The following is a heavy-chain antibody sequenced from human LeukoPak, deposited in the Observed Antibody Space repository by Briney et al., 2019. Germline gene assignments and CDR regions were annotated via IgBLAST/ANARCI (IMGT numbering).Heavy chain of an antibody. D-gene: IGHD6-19*01. Sequence: SETLSLTCAVYGGSFSGYYWSWIRQPPGKGLEWIGEINHSGSTNYNPSLKSRVTISVDTSKNQFSLKLSSVIAADTAVYYCARTVGAVAGSGYFDYWGQGTLVTVSS. V-gene: IGHV4-34*01. J-gene: IGHJ4*02. CDR3: ARTVGAVAGSGYFDY. CDR2: INHSGST. CDR1: GGSFSGYY.